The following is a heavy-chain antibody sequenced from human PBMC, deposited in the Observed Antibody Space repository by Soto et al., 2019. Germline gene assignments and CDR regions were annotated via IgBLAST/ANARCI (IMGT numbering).Heavy chain of an antibody. J-gene: IGHJ6*03. D-gene: IGHD3-10*01. CDR1: GGSFSGYQ. V-gene: IGHV4-34*01. CDR2: INDTGNI. CDR3: ARGLIVWFGELSRRGGYYYCMDV. Sequence: QVQLQQWGAGLLKPSETLSLTCAVYGGSFSGYQWTWIRQTPGKGLEWSGEINDTGNINYNPSLKSRVTIFIDPPKKQISLKLSSVTAADTAVYYCARGLIVWFGELSRRGGYYYCMDVWGKGTTVTVSS.